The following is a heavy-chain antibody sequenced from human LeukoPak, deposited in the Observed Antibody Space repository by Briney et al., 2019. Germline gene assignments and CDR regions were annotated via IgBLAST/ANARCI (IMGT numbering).Heavy chain of an antibody. D-gene: IGHD6-19*01. CDR3: ARGQLKYSSGWDGNFVFDP. V-gene: IGHV4-39*07. CDR2: INHSGST. J-gene: IGHJ5*02. Sequence: PSETLSLTCTVSGGSISSGSYYWSWIRQPPGKGLEWIGEINHSGSTNYNPSLKSRVTISVDTSKNQFSLKLSSVTAADTAVYYCARGQLKYSSGWDGNFVFDPWGQGTLVTVSS. CDR1: GGSISSGSYY.